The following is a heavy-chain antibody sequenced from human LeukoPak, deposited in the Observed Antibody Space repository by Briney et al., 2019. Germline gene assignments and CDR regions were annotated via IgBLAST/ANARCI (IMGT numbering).Heavy chain of an antibody. J-gene: IGHJ4*02. CDR1: GFTFSTFA. CDR3: AKDRGYSYGISEY. Sequence: PGGSLRLSCVASGFTFSTFAMNRVRQAPGKGLEWVSTISETGRSTYYADSVKGQFTIPRDNSKNTLYLQMNSLRAEDTAVYYCAKDRGYSYGISEYWGQGTLVTVSS. CDR2: ISETGRST. V-gene: IGHV3-23*01. D-gene: IGHD5-18*01.